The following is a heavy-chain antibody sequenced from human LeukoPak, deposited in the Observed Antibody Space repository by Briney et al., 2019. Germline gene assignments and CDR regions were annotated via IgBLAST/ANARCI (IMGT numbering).Heavy chain of an antibody. D-gene: IGHD6-19*01. CDR2: INAGNGNT. Sequence: GASVKVSCKASGYTFTSYAMHWVRQAPGQRLEWMGWINAGNGNTKYSQEFQGRVTITRDTSASTAYMELSSLRSEDMAVYYCARDGEGSSGWPVNWFDPWGQGTLVTVSS. CDR1: GYTFTSYA. V-gene: IGHV1-3*03. CDR3: ARDGEGSSGWPVNWFDP. J-gene: IGHJ5*02.